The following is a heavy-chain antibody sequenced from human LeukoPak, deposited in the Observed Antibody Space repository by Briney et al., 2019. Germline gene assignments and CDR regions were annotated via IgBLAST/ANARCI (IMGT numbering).Heavy chain of an antibody. V-gene: IGHV5-51*01. CDR2: IYPGDSDT. CDR1: GYIFTTYW. Sequence: GGSLEISGKGSGYIFTTYWIGGVRRLPGKGREGMGIIYPGDSDTRYSPSFQGQVTISADKSISTAYLQWSSLKASDTAMYYCARSGVVTFYQYMDVWGTGTPVTVSS. CDR3: ARSGVVTFYQYMDV. J-gene: IGHJ6*03. D-gene: IGHD3-3*01.